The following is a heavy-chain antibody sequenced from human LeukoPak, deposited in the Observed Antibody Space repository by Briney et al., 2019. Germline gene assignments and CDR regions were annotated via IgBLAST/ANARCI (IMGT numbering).Heavy chain of an antibody. CDR1: GFTFSSYA. V-gene: IGHV3-23*01. Sequence: GESLKISCAASGFTFSSYAMSWVRQAPGKGLEWVSAISGSGGSTYYADSVKDRFTISRDNSKNTLYLQMNSLRAEDTAVYYCAKDPNPYYYYYYMDVWGKGTTVTVSS. CDR2: ISGSGGST. CDR3: AKDPNPYYYYYYMDV. D-gene: IGHD1-14*01. J-gene: IGHJ6*03.